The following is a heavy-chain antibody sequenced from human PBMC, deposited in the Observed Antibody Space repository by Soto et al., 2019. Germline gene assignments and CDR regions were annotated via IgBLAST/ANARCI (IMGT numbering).Heavy chain of an antibody. CDR2: ISFDGNYK. CDR1: GFMFSDYG. V-gene: IGHV3-30*18. J-gene: IGHJ6*02. Sequence: QVQLVESGGGVVQPGSSLRLSCVASGFMFSDYGMHWVRQTPGRGLEWVAVISFDGNYKYYAKSVKGRFTFARDNSKTTLSLQMNSLRVEDTAVYYCAKGVEANWGFYYGMDVWGQGTTVTVSS. D-gene: IGHD7-27*01. CDR3: AKGVEANWGFYYGMDV.